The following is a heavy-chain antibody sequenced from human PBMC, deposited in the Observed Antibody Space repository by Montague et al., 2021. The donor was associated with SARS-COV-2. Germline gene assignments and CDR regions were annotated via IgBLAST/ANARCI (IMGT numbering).Heavy chain of an antibody. V-gene: IGHV4-59*05. Sequence: SETLSLTYSISGGSISSYHWNWIRQPPGKGLEWIGSIYYSGSTYYNPSLKSRVTISVDMSKNQFSLKLSSVTAADTAVYYCARHGLAGITIFGVVTPRGGFDIWGQGTMVTVSS. CDR2: IYYSGST. CDR3: ARHGLAGITIFGVVTPRGGFDI. D-gene: IGHD3-3*01. J-gene: IGHJ3*02. CDR1: GGSISSYH.